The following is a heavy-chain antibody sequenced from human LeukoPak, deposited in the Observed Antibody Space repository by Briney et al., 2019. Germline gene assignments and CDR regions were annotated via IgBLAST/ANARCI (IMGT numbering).Heavy chain of an antibody. CDR1: GYSISSGYY. CDR3: ARDRGGSHYGGYYYYGMDV. D-gene: IGHD1-26*01. Sequence: SETLSLTFTVSGYSISSGYYWGWIRQPPGKGLEWIGSIYHGGSTYYNPSLKSRVTISVDTSKNQFSLKLSSVTAADTAVYYCARDRGGSHYGGYYYYGMDVWGQGTTVTVSS. J-gene: IGHJ6*02. CDR2: IYHGGST. V-gene: IGHV4-38-2*02.